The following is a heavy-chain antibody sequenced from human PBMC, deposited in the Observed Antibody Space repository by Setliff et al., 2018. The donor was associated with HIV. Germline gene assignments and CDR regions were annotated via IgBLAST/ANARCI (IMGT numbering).Heavy chain of an antibody. V-gene: IGHV4-38-2*02. CDR1: GYSISSGYY. J-gene: IGHJ4*02. D-gene: IGHD3-10*01. Sequence: ASETLSLTCTVSGYSISSGYYWGWIRQPPGKGLEWIGSIYHSGSTYYNPSLKSRVTIPMDTSTNQFSLKLTSVTAADTAVYFCARHFPSISLFFGDPGPFDRWGQGALVTVSS. CDR3: ARHFPSISLFFGDPGPFDR. CDR2: IYHSGST.